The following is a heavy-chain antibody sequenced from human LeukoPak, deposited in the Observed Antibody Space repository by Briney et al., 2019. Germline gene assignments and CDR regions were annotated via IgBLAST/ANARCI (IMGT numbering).Heavy chain of an antibody. D-gene: IGHD6-13*01. Sequence: GRSLRLSCEASGFTFDDYGMHWVRQAPGKGLEWVSRITWNSASVGYVDSAKGRFTISRDNAKKTLYLQMNSLRAEDTALYYCAKDYGYSSSWYDYWGQGTLVTVSS. CDR2: ITWNSASV. J-gene: IGHJ4*02. V-gene: IGHV3-9*01. CDR3: AKDYGYSSSWYDY. CDR1: GFTFDDYG.